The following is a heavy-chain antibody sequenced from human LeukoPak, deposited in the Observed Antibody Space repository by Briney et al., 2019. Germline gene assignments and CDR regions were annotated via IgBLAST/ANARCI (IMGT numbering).Heavy chain of an antibody. CDR3: ARVDLIVYWFDP. J-gene: IGHJ5*02. Sequence: SVTVSCKASGGTFSSYAISWVRQAPGQGLEWMGGIIPIFGTANYAQKFQGRVTITADESTSTAYMELSSLRSEDTAVYYCARVDLIVYWFDPWGQGTLVTVSS. CDR1: GGTFSSYA. V-gene: IGHV1-69*13. CDR2: IIPIFGTA. D-gene: IGHD2/OR15-2a*01.